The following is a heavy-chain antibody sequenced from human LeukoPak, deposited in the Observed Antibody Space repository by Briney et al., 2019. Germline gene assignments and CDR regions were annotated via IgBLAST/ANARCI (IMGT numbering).Heavy chain of an antibody. J-gene: IGHJ5*02. V-gene: IGHV1-18*01. D-gene: IGHD3-22*01. CDR1: GYTFTSYG. CDR2: ISAYNGNT. Sequence: GASVKVSCKASGYTFTSYGISWVRQAPGQGLEWMGWISAYNGNTNYAQKLQGRVNMNKDTPTRTTYIELRSLRSDDTAVYYCAREDFRDYYDSSGYYVWFDPWGQGTLVTVSS. CDR3: AREDFRDYYDSSGYYVWFDP.